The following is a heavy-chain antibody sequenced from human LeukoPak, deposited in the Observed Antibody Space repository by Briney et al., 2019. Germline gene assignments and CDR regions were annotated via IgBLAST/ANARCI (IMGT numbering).Heavy chain of an antibody. J-gene: IGHJ4*02. D-gene: IGHD2-15*01. CDR1: GGSISSGGYS. CDR3: ARADSGVDY. CDR2: IYHSGST. V-gene: IGHV4-30-2*01. Sequence: SQTLSLTCAVSGGSISSGGYSWSWIRQPPGKGLEWIGYIYHSGSTYYNPSLKSRVTISVDRSKNQFSLKLSSVTAADAAVYYSARADSGVDYWGQGTLVTVSS.